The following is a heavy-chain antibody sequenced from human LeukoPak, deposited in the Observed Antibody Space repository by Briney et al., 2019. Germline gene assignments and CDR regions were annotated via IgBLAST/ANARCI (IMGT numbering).Heavy chain of an antibody. V-gene: IGHV1-18*01. D-gene: IGHD3-22*01. CDR1: GGTFSSYA. Sequence: GSSVKVSCKASGGTFSSYAISWVRQAPGQGLEWMGWISAYNGNTNYAQKLQGRVTMTTDTSTSTAYMELRSLRSDDTAVYYCARDLVWEYYYDSSGYSAFDYWGQRTLVTVSS. CDR3: ARDLVWEYYYDSSGYSAFDY. CDR2: ISAYNGNT. J-gene: IGHJ4*02.